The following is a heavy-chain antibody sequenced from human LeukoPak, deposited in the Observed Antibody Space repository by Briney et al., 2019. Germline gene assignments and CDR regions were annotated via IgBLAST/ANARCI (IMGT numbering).Heavy chain of an antibody. CDR2: IYNGDNT. D-gene: IGHD3-16*01. CDR3: AGGLPTPFDY. J-gene: IGHJ4*02. V-gene: IGHV3-53*01. Sequence: PGKSLRLSCAASGFTVSNNYMSWVRQAPGKGLEWVSVIYNGDNTYYADSVKGRFTISRDNSKNTLYLQMNSLRAEDTAVYYCAGGLPTPFDYWGQGTLVTVSS. CDR1: GFTVSNNY.